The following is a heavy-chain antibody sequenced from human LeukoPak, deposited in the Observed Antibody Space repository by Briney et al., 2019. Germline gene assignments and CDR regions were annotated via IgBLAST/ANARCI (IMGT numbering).Heavy chain of an antibody. D-gene: IGHD6-19*01. V-gene: IGHV3-30*04. CDR3: ARETQSCIAVAGTRRYFDY. CDR1: GFTFSSYA. J-gene: IGHJ4*02. CDR2: ISYDGSNK. Sequence: GGSLRLSCAASGFTFSSYAMHWVRQAPGKGLEWVAVISYDGSNKYYADSVKGRFTISRDNSKNTLYLQMNSLRAEDTAVYYCARETQSCIAVAGTRRYFDYWGQGTLATVSS.